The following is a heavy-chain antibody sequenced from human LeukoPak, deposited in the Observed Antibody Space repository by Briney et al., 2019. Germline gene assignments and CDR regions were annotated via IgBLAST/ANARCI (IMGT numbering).Heavy chain of an antibody. CDR1: RFTFSTYD. V-gene: IGHV3-13*04. D-gene: IGHD6-13*01. CDR2: MGKTAGDT. Sequence: GGSLRLSCAASRFTFSTYDMHWVRQATGKGLEWVSGMGKTAGDTYYSRSVKGRFTISRENAKNSVYLEMNSLEAGDTAVSYCARGAAGFDYWGQGTLVSVSS. CDR3: ARGAAGFDY. J-gene: IGHJ4*02.